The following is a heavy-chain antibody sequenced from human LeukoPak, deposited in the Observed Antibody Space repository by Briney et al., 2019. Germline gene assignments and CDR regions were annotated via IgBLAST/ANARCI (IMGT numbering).Heavy chain of an antibody. CDR1: GFTFSSYA. V-gene: IGHV3-23*01. Sequence: GGSLRLSCAASGFTFSSYAMSWARQAPGKGLEGVSAISGSGGSTYYADSVKGRFTISRDNSKNTLYLQMNRLRAEDTAVYYCAKAPPGRGMVRGVIWGQGTLVTVSS. CDR2: ISGSGGST. J-gene: IGHJ4*02. CDR3: AKAPPGRGMVRGVI. D-gene: IGHD3-10*01.